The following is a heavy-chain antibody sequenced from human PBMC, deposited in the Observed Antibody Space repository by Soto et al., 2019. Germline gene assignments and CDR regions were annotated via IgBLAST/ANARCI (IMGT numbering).Heavy chain of an antibody. Sequence: LSLTFAVSGGSFSGDYWSWIRQPPRKGLEWFGEINDSGSTNYNPSLKSRVTISVDTSKNQFSLKLSSVTAADTAVYYCARFTGFGTVGVRGEYYFDYWGQGTLVTVSS. CDR1: GGSFSGDY. V-gene: IGHV4-34*01. J-gene: IGHJ4*02. CDR3: ARFTGFGTVGVRGEYYFDY. D-gene: IGHD1-26*01. CDR2: INDSGST.